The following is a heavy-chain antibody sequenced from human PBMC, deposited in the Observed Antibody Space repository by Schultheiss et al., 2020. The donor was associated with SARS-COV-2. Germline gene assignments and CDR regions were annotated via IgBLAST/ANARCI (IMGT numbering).Heavy chain of an antibody. CDR2: ISGSGGST. J-gene: IGHJ4*02. V-gene: IGHV3-23*01. D-gene: IGHD4-17*01. CDR1: GFSFSSYW. Sequence: SCAASGFSFSSYWMSWVRQAPGKGLEWVSGISGSGGSTYYADSVKGRFTISRDNSKNTLYLQMNSLKTEDTAVYYCTTALTLTTGTDYWGQGTLVTVSS. CDR3: TTALTLTTGTDY.